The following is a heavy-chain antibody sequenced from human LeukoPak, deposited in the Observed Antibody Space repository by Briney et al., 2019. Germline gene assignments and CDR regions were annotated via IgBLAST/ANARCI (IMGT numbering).Heavy chain of an antibody. CDR1: GVSINTCCYY. V-gene: IGHV4-61*01. Sequence: SETLSLTCDVSGVSINTCCYYWTWIRQPPGKGLEWIGYKYYSGSTRYNSSLRSRLTISLDTSENQFSLRLTSVTAADTAVYYCARGRSYGFDFDSWGPGTLVIVSS. D-gene: IGHD5-18*01. J-gene: IGHJ4*02. CDR3: ARGRSYGFDFDS. CDR2: KYYSGST.